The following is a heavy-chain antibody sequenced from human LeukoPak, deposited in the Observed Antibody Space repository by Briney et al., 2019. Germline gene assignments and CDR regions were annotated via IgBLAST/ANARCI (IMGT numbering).Heavy chain of an antibody. J-gene: IGHJ4*02. Sequence: SETLSLACTVSGASISNYYWSWIRQPPGKGLVWIGFIYYSGTTHYNPSLKSRVTMSVATSNNQLSLRLSSVTAADTAIYYCARHSGASPHYFDYWGQGALVTVSS. CDR1: GASISNYY. CDR3: ARHSGASPHYFDY. CDR2: IYYSGTT. V-gene: IGHV4-59*08. D-gene: IGHD1-26*01.